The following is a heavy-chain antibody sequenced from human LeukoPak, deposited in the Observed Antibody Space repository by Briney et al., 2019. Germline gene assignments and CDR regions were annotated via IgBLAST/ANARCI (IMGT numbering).Heavy chain of an antibody. V-gene: IGHV3-33*06. Sequence: GGSLRLSCAASGFTFSSYGMHWVRQAPGKGLEWVAVIWYDGSNKYYADSVKGRFTISRDNSKNTLYLQMNSLRAEDTAVYYCAKDTRRYSYGPFDYWGQGTLVTVSS. J-gene: IGHJ4*02. D-gene: IGHD5-18*01. CDR2: IWYDGSNK. CDR3: AKDTRRYSYGPFDY. CDR1: GFTFSSYG.